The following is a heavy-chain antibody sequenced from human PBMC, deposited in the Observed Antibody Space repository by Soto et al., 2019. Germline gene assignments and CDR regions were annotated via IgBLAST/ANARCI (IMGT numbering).Heavy chain of an antibody. Sequence: GGSLRLSCAASGFTLSSYDMHWVRQAAGKTLEWVPAIGVPGDPFYPDSVKGRFTISRENARNSLYLKMNSLRAGDTAVYYCARGQRAEAGSWYFDSWGQGTLVTVSS. CDR3: ARGQRAEAGSWYFDS. D-gene: IGHD6-13*01. CDR1: GFTLSSYD. V-gene: IGHV3-13*05. J-gene: IGHJ4*02. CDR2: IGVPGDP.